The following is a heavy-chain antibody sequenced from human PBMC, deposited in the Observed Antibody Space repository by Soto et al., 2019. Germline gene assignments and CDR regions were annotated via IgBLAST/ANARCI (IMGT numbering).Heavy chain of an antibody. V-gene: IGHV4-59*12. CDR3: ARASWNYAWFDP. J-gene: IGHJ5*02. CDR1: GGSISSYY. Sequence: SETLSLTCTVSGGSISSYYWSWIRQPPGKGLEWIGYIYYSGSTYYNPSLKSRVTISVDRSKNQFSLKLSSVTAADTAVYYCARASWNYAWFDPWGQGTLVTVSS. D-gene: IGHD1-7*01. CDR2: IYYSGST.